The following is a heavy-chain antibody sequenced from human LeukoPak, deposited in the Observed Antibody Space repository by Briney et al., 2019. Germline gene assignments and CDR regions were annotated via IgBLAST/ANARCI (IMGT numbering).Heavy chain of an antibody. J-gene: IGHJ4*02. Sequence: SETLSLTCTVSGGSISSSSYYWGWICQPPGKGLEWIGNIYYSGNTYYNPSLKSRVTISVDTSKNQFSLKVSSVTAADTAVYYCARRTAALPYYFDYWGQGTLATVSS. CDR3: ARRTAALPYYFDY. CDR1: GGSISSSSYY. V-gene: IGHV4-39*01. CDR2: IYYSGNT. D-gene: IGHD6-13*01.